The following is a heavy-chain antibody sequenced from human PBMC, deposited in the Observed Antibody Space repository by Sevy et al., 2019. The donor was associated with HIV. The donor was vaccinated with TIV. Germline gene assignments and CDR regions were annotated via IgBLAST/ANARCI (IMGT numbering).Heavy chain of an antibody. D-gene: IGHD3-22*01. Sequence: SETLSLTCGIYGGSFNNYDWSWIRQPPGKGLEWIGEVTHSGSTNHNPSLKSRLTRSLETSRNQFSLKLTSVTAADTAVYYCARWRGTRVTMMVVVTTGYFDYWGQGTLVTVSS. J-gene: IGHJ4*02. CDR1: GGSFNNYD. V-gene: IGHV4-34*01. CDR3: ARWRGTRVTMMVVVTTGYFDY. CDR2: VTHSGST.